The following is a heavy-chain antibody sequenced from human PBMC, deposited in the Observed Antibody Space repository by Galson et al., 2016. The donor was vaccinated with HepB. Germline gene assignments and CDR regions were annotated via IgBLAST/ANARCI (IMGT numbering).Heavy chain of an antibody. CDR3: AKGDTGTYRYFDY. J-gene: IGHJ4*02. CDR2: ISPTSTYI. D-gene: IGHD1-26*01. CDR1: GFTFNTYS. Sequence: SLRLSCAASGFTFNTYSMNWVRQAPGKGLEWVSSISPTSTYIFYADSVKGRFTISRDNSKNTLYLQMNTLSAEDTAVYYCAKGDTGTYRYFDYWGQGTLVTVSS. V-gene: IGHV3-21*04.